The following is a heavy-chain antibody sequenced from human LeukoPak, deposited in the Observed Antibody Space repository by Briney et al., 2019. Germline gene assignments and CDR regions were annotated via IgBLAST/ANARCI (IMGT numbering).Heavy chain of an antibody. CDR2: IYTSGST. Sequence: SETLSLTCTVSGGSITSYYWSWIRQPAGKGLEWIGRIYTSGSTNYNPSLKSRVTISIDTSKNQFSLRLRSVTAADTAVYYCARGAAAAGDYYYYYMDVRGKGTTVTVSS. V-gene: IGHV4-4*07. CDR3: ARGAAAAGDYYYYYMDV. J-gene: IGHJ6*03. D-gene: IGHD6-13*01. CDR1: GGSITSYY.